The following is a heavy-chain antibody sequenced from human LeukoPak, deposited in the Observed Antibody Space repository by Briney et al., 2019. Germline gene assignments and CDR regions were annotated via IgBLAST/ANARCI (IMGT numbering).Heavy chain of an antibody. V-gene: IGHV3-30*02. Sequence: GGSLRLSCAASGFTFSSYGMHWVRQAPGKGLEWVAFIRYDGSNKYYADSVKGRFTISRDNSKNTLYLQMNSLRAEDTAVYYCASDIVVVPAALTGYWGQGTLVTVSS. CDR1: GFTFSSYG. CDR3: ASDIVVVPAALTGY. CDR2: IRYDGSNK. J-gene: IGHJ4*02. D-gene: IGHD2-2*01.